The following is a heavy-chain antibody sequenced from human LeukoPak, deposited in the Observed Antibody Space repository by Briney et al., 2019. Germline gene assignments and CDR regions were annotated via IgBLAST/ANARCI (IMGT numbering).Heavy chain of an antibody. CDR2: IYSGGST. V-gene: IGHV3-53*01. Sequence: GGSLRLSCAASGFTVSSNYMSWVRQAPGKGLEWVSVIYSGGSTYYADSVKGRFTISRDNSKNTLNLQMNSLRAEDTAVYYCATHYDSSYYFPRFLGFDVWGQGRKVTVSS. CDR3: ATHYDSSYYFPRFLGFDV. D-gene: IGHD3-22*01. J-gene: IGHJ3*01. CDR1: GFTVSSNY.